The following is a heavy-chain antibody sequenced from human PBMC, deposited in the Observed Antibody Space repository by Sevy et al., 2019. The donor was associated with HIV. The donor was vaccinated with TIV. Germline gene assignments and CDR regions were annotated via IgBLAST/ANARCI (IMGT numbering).Heavy chain of an antibody. Sequence: ASVKVSCKASGYTFSSYTMNWVRQAPGQGLEWMGWINTDAGNATFAPGFTGRFVFSLETSVSTAYLQISNLMPEDTAVYYCARGRLCSGVDCYTSGYGLDVWGQGTTVTVSS. D-gene: IGHD2-15*01. CDR1: GYTFSSYT. J-gene: IGHJ6*02. CDR2: INTDAGNA. CDR3: ARGRLCSGVDCYTSGYGLDV. V-gene: IGHV7-4-1*02.